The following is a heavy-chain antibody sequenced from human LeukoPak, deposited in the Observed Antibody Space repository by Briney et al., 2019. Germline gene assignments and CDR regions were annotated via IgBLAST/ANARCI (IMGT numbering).Heavy chain of an antibody. CDR1: GGTFSSYA. CDR2: ISAYNGNT. D-gene: IGHD4-17*01. V-gene: IGHV1-18*01. Sequence: ASVKVSCKASGGTFSSYAISWVRQAPGQGLEWMGWISAYNGNTNYAQKLQGRVTMTTDTSTSTAYMELRSLRSDDTAVYYCARDGGYGDYYYYYGMDVWGQGTTVTVSS. CDR3: ARDGGYGDYYYYYGMDV. J-gene: IGHJ6*02.